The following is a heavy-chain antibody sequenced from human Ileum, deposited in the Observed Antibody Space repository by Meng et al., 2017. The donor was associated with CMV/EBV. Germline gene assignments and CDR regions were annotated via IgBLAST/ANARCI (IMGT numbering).Heavy chain of an antibody. CDR3: ARASPQRRFLSY. Sequence: RHQWVVGKLKPPRPLSLGFAVHKSSFSDYYWTWIRQSPGKGLEWIGEINNRGSTNYNPSLKSRVTISIDTSRNQFSLKLTSMTAADTAVYYCARASPQRRFLSYWGQGTLVTVSS. J-gene: IGHJ4*02. CDR1: KSSFSDYY. CDR2: INNRGST. D-gene: IGHD3-3*01. V-gene: IGHV4-34*01.